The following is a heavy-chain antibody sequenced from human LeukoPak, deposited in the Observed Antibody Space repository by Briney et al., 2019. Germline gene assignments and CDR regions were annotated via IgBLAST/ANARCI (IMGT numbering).Heavy chain of an antibody. CDR1: GYTLTELS. D-gene: IGHD4-17*01. V-gene: IGHV1-24*01. J-gene: IGHJ4*02. CDR2: FDPEDGET. Sequence: ASVKVSCKVSGYTLTELSMHWVRQAPGKGLEWMGGFDPEDGETIYAQKFQGRVTMTEDTSTDTAYMELSSLRSEDTAVYYCATGYGDRYYFDYWVQGTLVTVSS. CDR3: ATGYGDRYYFDY.